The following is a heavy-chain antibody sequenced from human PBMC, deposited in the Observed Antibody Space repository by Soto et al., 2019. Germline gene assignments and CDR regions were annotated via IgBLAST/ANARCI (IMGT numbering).Heavy chain of an antibody. D-gene: IGHD3-22*01. V-gene: IGHV1-69*12. J-gene: IGHJ4*02. CDR3: ARDGPEGDRSGYYDLDY. Sequence: QVQLVQSGAEVKKPGSSVKVSCKASGGTFSSYAISWVRQAPGQGLEWMGGIIPIFGTAHYAQKFQSRVTIDANEATSTAYRELSRLRSEDTAVYYGARDGPEGDRSGYYDLDYWGQGSLVTVSS. CDR1: GGTFSSYA. CDR2: IIPIFGTA.